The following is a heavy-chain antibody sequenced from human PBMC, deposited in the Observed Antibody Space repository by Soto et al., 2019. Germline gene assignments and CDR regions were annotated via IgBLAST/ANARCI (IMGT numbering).Heavy chain of an antibody. V-gene: IGHV1-3*01. CDR1: GYTFTSYA. Sequence: QVQLVQSGAEVKKPGASVKVSCKASGYTFTSYAMHWVRQAPGQRLEWMGWINAGNGNTKYSQKFQGRVTITRDTSASTAYMELSSLRSEDTAVYYCAREWCRSTSCYDYGMDVWGQGTTVTVSS. CDR2: INAGNGNT. D-gene: IGHD2-2*01. CDR3: AREWCRSTSCYDYGMDV. J-gene: IGHJ6*02.